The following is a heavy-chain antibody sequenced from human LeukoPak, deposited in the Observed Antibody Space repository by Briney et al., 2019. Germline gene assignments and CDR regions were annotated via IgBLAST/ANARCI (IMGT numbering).Heavy chain of an antibody. Sequence: GGSLRLSCAASGFTFSDYYMSWIRQAPGKGLEWVSYISSSGSTIYYADSVKGRFTISSDNAKNSLYLQMNSLRAEDTAVYYCARSTYYDFWTGPGGMDVWGQGTTVTVSS. CDR2: ISSSGSTI. J-gene: IGHJ6*02. CDR3: ARSTYYDFWTGPGGMDV. D-gene: IGHD3-3*01. V-gene: IGHV3-11*01. CDR1: GFTFSDYY.